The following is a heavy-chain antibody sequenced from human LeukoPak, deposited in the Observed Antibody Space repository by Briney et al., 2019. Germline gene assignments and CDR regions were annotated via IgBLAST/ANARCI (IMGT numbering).Heavy chain of an antibody. CDR3: AKDPYSYCSSTSCYYFDY. V-gene: IGHV3-23*01. J-gene: IGHJ4*02. D-gene: IGHD2-2*01. CDR2: ISGSGGST. Sequence: GGSLRLSCAASGFTFSSYAMIWVRQAPGKGLEWVSAISGSGGSTYYADSVKGRFTISRDNSKNTLYLQMNSLRAEDTAVYYCAKDPYSYCSSTSCYYFDYWGQGTLVTVSS. CDR1: GFTFSSYA.